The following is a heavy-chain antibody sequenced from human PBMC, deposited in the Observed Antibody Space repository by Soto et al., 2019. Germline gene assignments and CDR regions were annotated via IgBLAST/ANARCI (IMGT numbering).Heavy chain of an antibody. D-gene: IGHD2-2*01. CDR3: ARLIHCKTTSCYFDY. CDR1: GGSISSYY. CDR2: IYYSGST. V-gene: IGHV4-59*08. J-gene: IGHJ4*02. Sequence: SETRSLTCTVSGGSISSYYWSWIRQPPGKGLEWIGYIYYSGSTNYNPSLKSRVTISVDTSKNQFSLKLSSVTAADTAVFYCARLIHCKTTSCYFDYWGQGTLVTVSS.